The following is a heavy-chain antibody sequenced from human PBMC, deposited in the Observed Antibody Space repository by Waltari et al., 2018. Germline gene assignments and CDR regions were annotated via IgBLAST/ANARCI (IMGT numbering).Heavy chain of an antibody. Sequence: EVQLVESGGGLVQPGGSLGLSCEASGFTFSSFELNWVRQAPGKGLEWVSYISSRGSTIYYAYSVKGRFTISRDNAKNSLYLQMNSLRAEDTAVYYCARGESNYFDYWGQGTLVTVSS. CDR1: GFTFSSFE. CDR3: ARGESNYFDY. V-gene: IGHV3-48*03. J-gene: IGHJ4*02. CDR2: ISSRGSTI.